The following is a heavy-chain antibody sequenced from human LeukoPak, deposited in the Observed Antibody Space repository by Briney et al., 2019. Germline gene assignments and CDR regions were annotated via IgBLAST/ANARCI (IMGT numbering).Heavy chain of an antibody. CDR2: IHPSTGNP. D-gene: IGHD3-16*02. CDR3: ARAFQSLGGLSLPDY. J-gene: IGHJ4*02. CDR1: GYTFTSYG. Sequence: ASVKVSCKASGYTFTSYGISWVRQAPGQGLEWMGWIHPSTGNPAYAQGFAGRFVFSLDTSVSTTYLQISSLKTEDTAIYFCARAFQSLGGLSLPDYWGQGTLVTVSS. V-gene: IGHV7-4-1*02.